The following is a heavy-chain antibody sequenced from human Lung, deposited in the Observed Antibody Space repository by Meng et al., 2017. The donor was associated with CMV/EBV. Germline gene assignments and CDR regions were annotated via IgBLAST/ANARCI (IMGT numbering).Heavy chain of an antibody. CDR2: IRHRGDIT. D-gene: IGHD6-6*01. V-gene: IGHV4-34*01. Sequence: SXTXSLXXGIYGGSLSGYYWSWIRQTPGKGLEWIGEIRHRGDITNYNPSLKSRVTISIDTSKKQFSLKLSAVTAADTAVYYCARQYSSSYYSDYWGQGTLVTVAS. CDR1: GGSLSGYY. J-gene: IGHJ4*02. CDR3: ARQYSSSYYSDY.